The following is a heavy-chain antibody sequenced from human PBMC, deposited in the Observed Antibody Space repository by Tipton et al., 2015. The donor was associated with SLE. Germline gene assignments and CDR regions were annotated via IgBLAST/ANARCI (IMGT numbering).Heavy chain of an antibody. CDR3: ARWTYDSRPYYYYYYMDV. D-gene: IGHD3-22*01. CDR2: INHSGST. Sequence: TLSLTCAVYGGSFSGYYWSWIRQPPGKGLEWIGEINHSGSTNYNPSLKSRVTISVDTSKNHFSLKLSSVTAADTAVYYCARWTYDSRPYYYYYYMDVWGKGTTVTVSS. CDR1: GGSFSGYY. J-gene: IGHJ6*03. V-gene: IGHV4-34*01.